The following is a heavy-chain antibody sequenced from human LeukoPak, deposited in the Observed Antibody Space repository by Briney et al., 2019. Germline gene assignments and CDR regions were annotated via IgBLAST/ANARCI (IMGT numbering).Heavy chain of an antibody. CDR3: ARGGANDYVWGSYRFFDY. D-gene: IGHD3-16*02. CDR2: IYPSDSDT. Sequence: GESLKISCKGSGYSFTRYWIGWVRQMPGEGLEWMGIIYPSDSDTRYSPSFQGQVTISVDKSISTAYLQWDSLKASDTAMYYCARGGANDYVWGSYRFFDYWGQGTLVTVSS. J-gene: IGHJ4*02. V-gene: IGHV5-51*01. CDR1: GYSFTRYW.